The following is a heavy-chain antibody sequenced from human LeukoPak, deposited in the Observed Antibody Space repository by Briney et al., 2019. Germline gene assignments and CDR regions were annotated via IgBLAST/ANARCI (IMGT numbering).Heavy chain of an antibody. CDR1: GGSMSNYY. D-gene: IGHD5-24*01. CDR3: ARHVRSGYNFLDY. Sequence: SETLSLTCTVSGGSMSNYYWSWIRQPPGKGLEWIGYIYFSGSSNHNPSFKSRVTMSVDTSKNQFSLKLSSVTAADTAVYYCARHVRSGYNFLDYWGQGNLVTVSS. CDR2: IYFSGSS. J-gene: IGHJ4*02. V-gene: IGHV4-59*08.